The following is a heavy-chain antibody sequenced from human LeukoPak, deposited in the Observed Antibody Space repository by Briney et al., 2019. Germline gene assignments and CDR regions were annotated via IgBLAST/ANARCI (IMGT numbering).Heavy chain of an antibody. Sequence: SETLSLTCIVSGGSISSFYWSWIRQPPGKGLEWIGYIYYSGSTNYNPSLKSRVTISVDTSKNQFSLKLSSVTTADTAVYYCAREVVAAAGTVDYWGQGILVTVSS. CDR2: IYYSGST. CDR3: AREVVAAAGTVDY. CDR1: GGSISSFY. D-gene: IGHD6-13*01. V-gene: IGHV4-59*12. J-gene: IGHJ4*02.